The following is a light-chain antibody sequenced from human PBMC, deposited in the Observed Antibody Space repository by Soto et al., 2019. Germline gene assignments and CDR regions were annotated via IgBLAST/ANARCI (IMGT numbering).Light chain of an antibody. CDR3: SSYTTSSTRV. CDR1: SSDVGGYNY. CDR2: DVS. J-gene: IGLJ1*01. V-gene: IGLV2-14*01. Sequence: QSVLTQPASVSGSAGQWITISCTGTSSDVGGYNYVSWYQQHPGKAPKIMIYDVSYRPSGVSNRFSGSKSVNTATLTISGLQAEDEADYYCSSYTTSSTRVFGTGTKVTVL.